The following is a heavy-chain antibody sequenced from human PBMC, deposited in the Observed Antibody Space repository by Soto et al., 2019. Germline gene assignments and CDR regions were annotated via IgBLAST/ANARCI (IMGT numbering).Heavy chain of an antibody. J-gene: IGHJ1*01. CDR3: ARDLVRSWSPEYFQN. V-gene: IGHV3-48*01. CDR1: GFTFSSYS. D-gene: IGHD6-13*01. Sequence: GGSLRLSCAASGFTFSSYSMNWVRQAPGKGLEWVSYISSSSSTIYYADSVKGRFTISRDNAKNSLYLQMNSLRAEDTAVYYCARDLVRSWSPEYFQNWGQGT. CDR2: ISSSSSTI.